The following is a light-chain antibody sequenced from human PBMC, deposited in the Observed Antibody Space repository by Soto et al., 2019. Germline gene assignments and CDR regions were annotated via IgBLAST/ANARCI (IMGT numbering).Light chain of an antibody. CDR1: QSVSSN. J-gene: IGKJ1*01. V-gene: IGKV3-15*01. Sequence: EIVMTQSPATLSVSPGERATLSCRASQSVSSNLAWYQQKPGQAPRLLMYGASTRATGIPARFSGSGSGTEFTLTISSLQSADFAVYFCQQYNNWARTFGQGTKVEV. CDR2: GAS. CDR3: QQYNNWART.